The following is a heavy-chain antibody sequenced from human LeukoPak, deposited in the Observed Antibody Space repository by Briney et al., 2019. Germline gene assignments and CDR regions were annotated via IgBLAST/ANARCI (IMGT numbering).Heavy chain of an antibody. CDR3: ARLYSGSYYYYYYGMDV. V-gene: IGHV3-7*03. Sequence: GGSLRLSCAASGFTFSSYWMSWVRRAPGKGLEWVANIKQDGSEKYYVDSVKGRFTISRDNAKNSLYLQMNSLRAEDTAVYYCARLYSGSYYYYYYGMDVWGQGTTVTVSS. CDR1: GFTFSSYW. D-gene: IGHD1-26*01. J-gene: IGHJ6*02. CDR2: IKQDGSEK.